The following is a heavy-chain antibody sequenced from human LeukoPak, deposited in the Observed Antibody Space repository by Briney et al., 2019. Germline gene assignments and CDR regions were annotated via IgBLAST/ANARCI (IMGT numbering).Heavy chain of an antibody. CDR3: AKDRLPDSSGRYFDY. D-gene: IGHD3-22*01. Sequence: GGSLRLSCAASGFTFSSYGMHWVRQAPGKGLEWVAFIRYDGSNKYYADSVKGRFTISRDNSKNTLYPQMNSLRAEDTAVYYCAKDRLPDSSGRYFDYWGQGTLVTVSS. V-gene: IGHV3-30*02. CDR2: IRYDGSNK. J-gene: IGHJ4*02. CDR1: GFTFSSYG.